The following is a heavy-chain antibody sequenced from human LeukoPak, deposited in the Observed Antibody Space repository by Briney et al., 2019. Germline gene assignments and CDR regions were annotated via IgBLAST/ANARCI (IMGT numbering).Heavy chain of an antibody. CDR1: GFTFSSYG. CDR3: AKGAPPVRGEDNYYYMDV. Sequence: PGGSLRLSCAASGFTFSSYGMHWVRQAPGKGLEWVAFIRYDGSNKYYADSVKGRFTISRDNSKNTLYLQMNSLRAEDTAVYYCAKGAPPVRGEDNYYYMDVWGKGTTVTISS. V-gene: IGHV3-30*02. D-gene: IGHD3-10*01. J-gene: IGHJ6*03. CDR2: IRYDGSNK.